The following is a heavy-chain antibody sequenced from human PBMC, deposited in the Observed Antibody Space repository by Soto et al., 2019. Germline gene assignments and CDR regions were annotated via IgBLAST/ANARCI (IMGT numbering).Heavy chain of an antibody. J-gene: IGHJ3*01. Sequence: EVQLVESGGGLVKPGGSLRLSCAASGFTFSNAWMSWVRQAPGKGLEWVGRIKSKTDGGTTDYAAPVKGRFTISRDDSTNKLYLQINSLKTEDTTVYYCTTADLQLPSDAFDLWGQGTMVTVSS. CDR1: GFTFSNAW. V-gene: IGHV3-15*01. CDR2: IKSKTDGGTT. D-gene: IGHD1-1*01. CDR3: TTADLQLPSDAFDL.